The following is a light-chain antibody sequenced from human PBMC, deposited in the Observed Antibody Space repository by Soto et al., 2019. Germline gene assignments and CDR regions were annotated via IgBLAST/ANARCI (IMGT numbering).Light chain of an antibody. J-gene: IGKJ1*01. CDR1: QSVTNNY. V-gene: IGKV3-20*01. Sequence: EIVLTQSPGTLSLSPGERATLSCRASQSVTNNYVAWYQQKPGQAPRLLIHDASSRATGIPDRFSGGGSGTECSLTISRLEPEDFALYFCQQTAHSPLTFGQGTRVDIK. CDR2: DAS. CDR3: QQTAHSPLT.